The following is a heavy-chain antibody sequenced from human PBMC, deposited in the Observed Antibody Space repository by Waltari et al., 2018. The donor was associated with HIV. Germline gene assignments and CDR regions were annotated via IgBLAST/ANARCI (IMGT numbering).Heavy chain of an antibody. CDR1: GFTFSSYA. Sequence: EVQLLESGGGLVQPGGSLRLSCAASGFTFSSYAMSWVRQAPGKGLEWVSAISGSGGSTDYADSVKCRFTISRDHSKNTLYLQMNSLRAEDTAVYYCAKGVTYYYDSSGFSFDYWGQGTLVTVSS. V-gene: IGHV3-23*01. J-gene: IGHJ4*02. D-gene: IGHD3-22*01. CDR2: ISGSGGST. CDR3: AKGVTYYYDSSGFSFDY.